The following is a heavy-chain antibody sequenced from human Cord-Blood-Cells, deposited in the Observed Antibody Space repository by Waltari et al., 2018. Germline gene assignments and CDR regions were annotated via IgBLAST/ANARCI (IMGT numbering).Heavy chain of an antibody. CDR1: GGSISSSSYY. CDR3: ARQSPNDYYGSGSYFDY. Sequence: QLQLQESGPGLVKPSETLSLTCTVSGGSISSSSYYWGWIRQPPGKGLEWIGSIYYSASTYYNPSLKSRVTISVDTSKNQFSLKLSSVTAADTAVYYCARQSPNDYYGSGSYFDYWGQGTLVTVSS. CDR2: IYYSAST. J-gene: IGHJ4*02. V-gene: IGHV4-39*01. D-gene: IGHD3-10*01.